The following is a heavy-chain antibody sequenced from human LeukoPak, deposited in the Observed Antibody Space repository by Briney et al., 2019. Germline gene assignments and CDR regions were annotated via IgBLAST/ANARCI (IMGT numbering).Heavy chain of an antibody. CDR2: VDHSFGGT. CDR1: GFTFSSFA. Sequence: GGSLRLSCAASGFTFSSFAMSWVRLAPGKRLEWVSTVDHSFGGTHYADSVKGRFTISRDDSKNTVSLQMNSLRAEDTAVYYCARDWSTELTIDYWGQGTLVTVSS. J-gene: IGHJ4*02. D-gene: IGHD3-3*01. CDR3: ARDWSTELTIDY. V-gene: IGHV3-23*01.